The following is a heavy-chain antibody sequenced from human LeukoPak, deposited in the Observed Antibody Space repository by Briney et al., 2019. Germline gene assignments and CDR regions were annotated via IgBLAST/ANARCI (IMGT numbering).Heavy chain of an antibody. Sequence: ASVKVSCKASGYTFTSYDINWVRQATGQGLEWTGWMNPNSGNTGYAQKFQGRVTMTRNTSISTAYMELSSLRSEDTAVYYCARVPQLAAYYFDYWGQGTLVTVSS. V-gene: IGHV1-8*01. CDR1: GYTFTSYD. CDR3: ARVPQLAAYYFDY. J-gene: IGHJ4*02. D-gene: IGHD2-2*01. CDR2: MNPNSGNT.